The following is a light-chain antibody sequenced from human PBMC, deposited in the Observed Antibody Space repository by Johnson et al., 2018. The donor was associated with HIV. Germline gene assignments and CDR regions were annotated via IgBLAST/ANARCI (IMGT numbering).Light chain of an antibody. J-gene: IGLJ1*01. V-gene: IGLV1-51*02. CDR3: STGDTSLSTGGV. CDR2: END. Sequence: QSVLTQPPSVSAAPGQKVTISCSGSSSNIGNNYVSWYRHLPGTAPKLLIYENDKRPSVIPDRFSGSKSGTSATLVITGLQPGDEADYYCSTGDTSLSTGGVFGTGTKVTVL. CDR1: SSNIGNNY.